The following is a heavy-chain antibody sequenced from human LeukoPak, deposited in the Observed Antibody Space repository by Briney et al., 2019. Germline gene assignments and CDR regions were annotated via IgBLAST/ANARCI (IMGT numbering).Heavy chain of an antibody. V-gene: IGHV4-59*01. Sequence: SETLSLTCTVSGGSISSYYWSWIRQPPGKGLEWIGYIYYSGSTNYNPSLKSRVTISVDTSKNHFSLKLTSVTAADTATYYCARETSLAGFASGLGFNYWGQGILVTVSS. J-gene: IGHJ4*02. CDR2: IYYSGST. CDR3: ARETSLAGFASGLGFNY. CDR1: GGSISSYY. D-gene: IGHD6-19*01.